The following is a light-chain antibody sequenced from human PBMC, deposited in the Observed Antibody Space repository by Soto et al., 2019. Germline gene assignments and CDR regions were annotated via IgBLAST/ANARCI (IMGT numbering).Light chain of an antibody. CDR3: SSYRTSTTRQIV. CDR2: DVS. Sequence: QSALTQPASGSGSPGQSITISCTGTSSDVGGYNYVSWYQHHPGKAPKLMIYDVSNRPSGVSNRFSGSKSGNTASLSTSGLQPEDEADYYCSSYRTSTTRQIVCGTGTKVTVL. CDR1: SSDVGGYNY. V-gene: IGLV2-14*03. J-gene: IGLJ1*01.